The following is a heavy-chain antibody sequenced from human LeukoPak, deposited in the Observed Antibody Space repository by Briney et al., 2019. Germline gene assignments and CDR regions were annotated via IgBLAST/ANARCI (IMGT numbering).Heavy chain of an antibody. V-gene: IGHV4-34*01. CDR2: INHSGST. Sequence: TSETLSLTCAVYGGSFSGYYWSWIRQPPGKGLEWIGEINHSGSTNYNPSLKSRVTISVDTSKNQFSLKLSSVTAADTAVYYCARRTLGYCSSTSCYSASGRWGGYYYMDVWGKGTTVTVSS. CDR1: GGSFSGYY. J-gene: IGHJ6*03. CDR3: ARRTLGYCSSTSCYSASGRWGGYYYMDV. D-gene: IGHD2-2*01.